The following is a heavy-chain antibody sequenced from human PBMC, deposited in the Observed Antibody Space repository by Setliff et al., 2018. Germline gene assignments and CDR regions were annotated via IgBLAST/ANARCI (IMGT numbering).Heavy chain of an antibody. V-gene: IGHV1-69*11. CDR3: ARWNGSGYFYY. CDR2: IIPILETT. Sequence: ASVKVSCKVSGGAFSNYGLTWVRQAPGQGLVWMGRIIPILETTNYAQNFQGRISITADESTRTAYMELSRLTFEDTAVYYCARWNGSGYFYYWGQGTWVTVSS. J-gene: IGHJ4*02. D-gene: IGHD3-3*01. CDR1: GGAFSNYG.